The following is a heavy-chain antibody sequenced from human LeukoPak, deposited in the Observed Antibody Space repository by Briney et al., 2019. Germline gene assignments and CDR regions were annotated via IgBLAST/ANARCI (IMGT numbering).Heavy chain of an antibody. D-gene: IGHD3-16*01. CDR2: ISSSSSTI. CDR1: GFTFSSYS. CDR3: ARDRGPDYVWGSVDY. J-gene: IGHJ4*02. V-gene: IGHV3-48*01. Sequence: GGSLRLSCAASGFTFSSYSMNWVRQAPGKGLEWVSYISSSSSTIYYADSVNGRFTISRDNAKNSLYLQMNSLRAEDTAVYYCARDRGPDYVWGSVDYWGQGTLVTVSS.